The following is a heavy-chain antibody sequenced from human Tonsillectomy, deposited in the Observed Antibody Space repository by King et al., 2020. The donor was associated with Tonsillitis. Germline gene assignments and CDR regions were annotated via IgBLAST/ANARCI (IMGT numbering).Heavy chain of an antibody. CDR1: GFTFSSYS. Sequence: VQLVESGGGLVQPGGSLRLSCAASGFTFSSYSMNWVRQAPGKGLEWVSYISSSSSTIYYADSVKGRFTISRDNAENSLYLQMNSLRDEDTAVYYCARADEDYDILTGYYRVPGIDYWGQGTLVTVSS. J-gene: IGHJ4*02. D-gene: IGHD3-9*01. CDR2: ISSSSSTI. CDR3: ARADEDYDILTGYYRVPGIDY. V-gene: IGHV3-48*02.